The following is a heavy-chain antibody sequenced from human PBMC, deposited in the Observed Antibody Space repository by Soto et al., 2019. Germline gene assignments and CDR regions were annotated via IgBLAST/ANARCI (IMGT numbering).Heavy chain of an antibody. V-gene: IGHV3-13*01. Sequence: GGSLRLSCAASGFTFSSYDMHWVRQATGKGLEWVSAIGTAGDTYYPGSVKGRFTISRENAKNSLYLQMNSLRAGDTAVYYCARGSQTYYYGSGSYYLTSGYYYYMDVWGKGTTVTVSS. CDR2: IGTAGDT. CDR3: ARGSQTYYYGSGSYYLTSGYYYYMDV. J-gene: IGHJ6*03. D-gene: IGHD3-10*01. CDR1: GFTFSSYD.